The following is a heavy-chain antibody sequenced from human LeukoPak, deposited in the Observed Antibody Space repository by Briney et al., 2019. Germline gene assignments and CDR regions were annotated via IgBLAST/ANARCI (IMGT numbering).Heavy chain of an antibody. J-gene: IGHJ3*02. Sequence: ASVKVSCKASGYTFTSYDINWVRQATGQWLEWMGWMNPNSGNTGYAQKFQGRVTMTRNTSISTAYMELSSLRSEDTAVYYCARASVLLWFGDAFDIWGQGTMVTVSS. CDR2: MNPNSGNT. CDR3: ARASVLLWFGDAFDI. D-gene: IGHD3-10*01. CDR1: GYTFTSYD. V-gene: IGHV1-8*01.